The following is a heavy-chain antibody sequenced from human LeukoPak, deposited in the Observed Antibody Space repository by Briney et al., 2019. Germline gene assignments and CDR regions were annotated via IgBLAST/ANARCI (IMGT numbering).Heavy chain of an antibody. V-gene: IGHV3-23*01. J-gene: IGHJ1*01. Sequence: PGGSPRLSCAASGFTFSSYAMSWVRQAPGKGLEWVSAISGSGGSAYYADSVKGRFTISRDNSKNTLYLQMNSLRAEDTAVYYCAKTTLTYYYDSSGYSNAEYFQHWGQGTLVTVSS. CDR2: ISGSGGSA. CDR1: GFTFSSYA. D-gene: IGHD3-22*01. CDR3: AKTTLTYYYDSSGYSNAEYFQH.